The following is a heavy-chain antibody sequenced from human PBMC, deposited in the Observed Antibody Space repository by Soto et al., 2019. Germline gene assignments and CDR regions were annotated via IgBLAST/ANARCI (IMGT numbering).Heavy chain of an antibody. Sequence: EVQLVESGGGLVKPGGSLRLSCAASGFTFSSYSMNWVRQAPGKGLEWVSSISSSSSYIYYADSVKGRFTISRDNAKNSLYLQMNRLRAEDTAVYYCARDHITMVRGVMGTSGMDVWGQGTTVTVSS. J-gene: IGHJ6*02. D-gene: IGHD3-10*01. CDR2: ISSSSSYI. CDR1: GFTFSSYS. V-gene: IGHV3-21*01. CDR3: ARDHITMVRGVMGTSGMDV.